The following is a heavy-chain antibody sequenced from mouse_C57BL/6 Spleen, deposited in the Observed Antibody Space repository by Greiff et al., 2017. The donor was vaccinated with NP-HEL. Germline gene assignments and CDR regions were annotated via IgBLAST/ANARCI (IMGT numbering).Heavy chain of an antibody. CDR3: ARDQAFDY. J-gene: IGHJ2*01. Sequence: VQLKQSGPGLVKPSQSLSLTCSVTGCSITSGYYWNWIRQFPGNKLEWMGYISYDGSNNYNPSLKNRISITRDTSKNQFFLKLNSVTTEDTATYYCARDQAFDYWGQGTTLTVSS. D-gene: IGHD3-2*02. CDR2: ISYDGSN. CDR1: GCSITSGYY. V-gene: IGHV3-6*01.